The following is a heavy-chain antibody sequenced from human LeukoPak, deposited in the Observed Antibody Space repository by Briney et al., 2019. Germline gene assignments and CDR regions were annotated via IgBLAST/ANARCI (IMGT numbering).Heavy chain of an antibody. CDR2: FDPEDGET. J-gene: IGHJ3*02. Sequence: ASVKVSCKVSGYTLTELSMHWVRQAPGKGLEWMGGFDPEDGETIYAQKFQGRVTMTEDTSTDTAYMELSSLRSEDTAVYYCATDPPIAAAGTGAFDIWGQGTMVTVSS. CDR3: ATDPPIAAAGTGAFDI. CDR1: GYTLTELS. V-gene: IGHV1-24*01. D-gene: IGHD6-13*01.